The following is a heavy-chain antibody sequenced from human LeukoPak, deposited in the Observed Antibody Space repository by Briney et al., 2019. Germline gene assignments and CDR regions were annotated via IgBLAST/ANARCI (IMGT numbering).Heavy chain of an antibody. Sequence: PGGSLRLSCAASGFTFSSYGMPWVRQAPGKGLEWVAVIWYDGSNKYYADSVKGRFTISRDNSKNTLYLQMNSLRAEDTAVYYCARDRYFGLSDAFDIWGQGTMVTVSS. CDR3: ARDRYFGLSDAFDI. V-gene: IGHV3-33*01. CDR2: IWYDGSNK. D-gene: IGHD3-9*01. J-gene: IGHJ3*02. CDR1: GFTFSSYG.